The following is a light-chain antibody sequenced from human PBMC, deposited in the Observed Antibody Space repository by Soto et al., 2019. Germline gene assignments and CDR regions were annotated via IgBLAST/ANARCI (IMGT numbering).Light chain of an antibody. CDR1: NIGGKS. J-gene: IGLJ1*01. CDR2: DDS. CDR3: QVWDYRSDHV. V-gene: IGLV3-21*02. Sequence: SYKLTQSPSVSVDPGQTARITCGGNNIGGKSVHWYQQKPGQAPVLVVYDDSDRPSGIPERFSGSNSGNTATLTISRVEAGDEADYYCQVWDYRSDHVFGTGTKVTVL.